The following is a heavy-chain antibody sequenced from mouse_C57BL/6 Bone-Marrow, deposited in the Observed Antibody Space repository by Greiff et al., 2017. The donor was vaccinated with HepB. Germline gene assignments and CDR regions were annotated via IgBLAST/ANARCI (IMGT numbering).Heavy chain of an antibody. D-gene: IGHD3-2*02. Sequence: VQLQQPGAELVKPRASVKMSCKASGYTFTSYWITWVKQRPGQGLEWIGDIYPGSGSTNYNEKFKSKATLTVDTSSSTAYMQLSSLTSEDSAVYYCARQTAQAAWFAYWGQGTLVTVSA. CDR1: GYTFTSYW. CDR2: IYPGSGST. V-gene: IGHV1-55*01. J-gene: IGHJ3*01. CDR3: ARQTAQAAWFAY.